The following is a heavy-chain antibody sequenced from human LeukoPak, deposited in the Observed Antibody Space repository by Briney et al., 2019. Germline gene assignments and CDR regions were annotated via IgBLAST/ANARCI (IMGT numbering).Heavy chain of an antibody. J-gene: IGHJ5*02. CDR2: IDLSVSYT. CDR3: ARQPEGTGFDP. Sequence: GESLKISCKGSGYIFTSNWISWVRQMPGKGLEWKGRIDLSVSYTTYSPSFQGHVTISADKSISTAYLQWSSLKASDTAMYYCARQPEGTGFDPWGQGTLVTVSS. D-gene: IGHD1-1*01. CDR1: GYIFTSNW. V-gene: IGHV5-10-1*01.